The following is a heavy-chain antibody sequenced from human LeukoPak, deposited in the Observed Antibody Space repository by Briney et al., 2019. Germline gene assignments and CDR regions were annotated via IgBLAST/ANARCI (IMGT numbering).Heavy chain of an antibody. Sequence: ASVKVSCKASGYTFTGYYMHWVRQAPGQGLEWMGWINPNSGGTNYAQKFQGRVTMTRDTPISTAYMELSRLRSDDTAVYYCAREPGGKLWKRNWFDPWGQGTLVTVSS. CDR2: INPNSGGT. V-gene: IGHV1-2*02. CDR3: AREPGGKLWKRNWFDP. CDR1: GYTFTGYY. J-gene: IGHJ5*02. D-gene: IGHD5-18*01.